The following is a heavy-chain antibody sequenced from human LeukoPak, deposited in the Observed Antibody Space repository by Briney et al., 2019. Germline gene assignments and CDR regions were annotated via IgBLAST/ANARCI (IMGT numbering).Heavy chain of an antibody. CDR2: ISKDGSDK. Sequence: GGSLRLSCAASGFTFISYGMHWVRQAPGKGLEWVAVISKDGSDKKYADSVKGRFIISRDNSRNTLYLQMSNLRAEDTAVYFCARGGGLDVWGQGATVTVSS. CDR3: ARGGGLDV. D-gene: IGHD3-16*01. V-gene: IGHV3-30*03. CDR1: GFTFISYG. J-gene: IGHJ6*02.